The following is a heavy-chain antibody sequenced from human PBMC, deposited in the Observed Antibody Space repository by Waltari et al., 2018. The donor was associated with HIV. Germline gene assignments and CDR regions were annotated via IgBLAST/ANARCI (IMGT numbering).Heavy chain of an antibody. J-gene: IGHJ3*02. CDR3: ARHRQQLVLYDAFDM. V-gene: IGHV3-48*02. CDR2: ISSTSSII. Sequence: EVQLVESGGGLVQPGVSLRLSCAASGFSFSYYSMNWVRQAPGKGLGWVVFISSTSSIIYYADSVKGRFTISRDNAKNLLYLQMNSLRDEDTAIYYCARHRQQLVLYDAFDMWGQGSMVTVSS. CDR1: GFSFSYYS. D-gene: IGHD6-13*01.